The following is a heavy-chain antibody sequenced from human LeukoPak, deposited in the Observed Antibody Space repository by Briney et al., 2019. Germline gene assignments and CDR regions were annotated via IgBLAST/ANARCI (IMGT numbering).Heavy chain of an antibody. CDR3: ARVIVVVPAAIFDY. V-gene: IGHV4-34*01. D-gene: IGHD2-2*01. CDR1: GGSFSGYY. J-gene: IGHJ4*02. Sequence: PSETLSLTCAVYGGSFSGYYWSWIRQPPGKGLEWIGEINHSGSTNYNPSLKSRVTISVDTSKNQFSLKLSSVTAADTAVYYCARVIVVVPAAIFDYWGQGTLVTVSS. CDR2: INHSGST.